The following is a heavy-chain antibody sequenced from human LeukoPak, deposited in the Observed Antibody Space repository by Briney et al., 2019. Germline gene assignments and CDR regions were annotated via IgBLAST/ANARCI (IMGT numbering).Heavy chain of an antibody. CDR2: ISWDSDTI. D-gene: IGHD4-17*01. V-gene: IGHV3-9*01. Sequence: GGSLRLSCTASGFTFDDYAMHWVRHAPGKGLEWVSSISWDSDTIGYADSVKGRFTISRDNAKNSLYLQMNSLRAEDTALYYCAKIGGYGDLVGYFQHWGQGTLVTVSS. J-gene: IGHJ1*01. CDR1: GFTFDDYA. CDR3: AKIGGYGDLVGYFQH.